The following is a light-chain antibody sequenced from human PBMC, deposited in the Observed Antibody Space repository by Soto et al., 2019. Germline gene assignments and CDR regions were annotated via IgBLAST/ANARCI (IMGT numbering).Light chain of an antibody. V-gene: IGKV3-20*01. CDR1: QSVSSSY. CDR2: GAS. CDR3: QQSYSTPET. J-gene: IGKJ1*01. Sequence: EIVLTQSPGTLSLSPGERATLSCRASQSVSSSYLAWYQQKPGQAPRLLIYGASSRATGIPDRFSGSGSGTDFTLTISRLEPEDFATYYCQQSYSTPETFGQGTKV.